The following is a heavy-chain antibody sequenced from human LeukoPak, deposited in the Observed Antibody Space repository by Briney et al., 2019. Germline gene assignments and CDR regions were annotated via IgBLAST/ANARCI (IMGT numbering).Heavy chain of an antibody. V-gene: IGHV3-21*01. CDR1: GFSFIIYS. D-gene: IGHD1-26*01. J-gene: IGHJ4*02. CDR3: ATGEELQPFDY. Sequence: GGSLRLSCAASGFSFIIYSMNWVRQAPGKGLEWVSSISSGSSYIYYADSVKGRFTISRDNAKNSLYLQMNSLRAEDTAVYYCATGEELQPFDYWGQGTLVTVSS. CDR2: ISSGSSYI.